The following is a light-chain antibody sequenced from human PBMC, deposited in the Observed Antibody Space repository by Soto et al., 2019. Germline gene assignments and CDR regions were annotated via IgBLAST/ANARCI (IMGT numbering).Light chain of an antibody. CDR1: QGISNY. V-gene: IGKV1-27*01. J-gene: IGKJ4*01. CDR3: QKYNSAPPLT. CDR2: AAS. Sequence: DIQMTQSLSSLSASVGDRVTITCRASQGISNYLAWYQQKPGKVPKLLIYAASTLQSGVPSRFSGSGSGTDFTLTISSLQPEDVATYYCQKYNSAPPLTFGGGTEVEIK.